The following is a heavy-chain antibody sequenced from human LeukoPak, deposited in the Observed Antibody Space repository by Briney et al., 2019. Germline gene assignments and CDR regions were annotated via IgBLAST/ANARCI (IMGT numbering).Heavy chain of an antibody. CDR3: AKYSGSYFYCYGMDV. Sequence: GGSLRLSCAASGFTFSSYAMSWVRQAPGKGLEWVSAISGSGGSTYYADSVKGRFTISRDNSKNTLYLQMNSLRAEDTAVYYCAKYSGSYFYCYGMDVWGQGTTVTVSS. CDR1: GFTFSSYA. V-gene: IGHV3-23*01. J-gene: IGHJ6*02. D-gene: IGHD1-26*01. CDR2: ISGSGGST.